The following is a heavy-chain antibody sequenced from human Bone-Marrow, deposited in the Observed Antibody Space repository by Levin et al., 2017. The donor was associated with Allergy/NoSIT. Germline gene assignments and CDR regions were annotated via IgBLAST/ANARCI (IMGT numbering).Heavy chain of an antibody. CDR1: GFSFSSYY. Sequence: GGSLRLSCAASGFSFSSYYMSWVRQPPGKGLEWVANIKHDGSETYYADSVRGQFTISRDNAKNSLFLQMNSLRAEDTAMYFCARYYRGGGKYYIDYWGQGTLVTVSS. CDR2: IKHDGSET. V-gene: IGHV3-7*01. CDR3: ARYYRGGGKYYIDY. J-gene: IGHJ4*02. D-gene: IGHD2-15*01.